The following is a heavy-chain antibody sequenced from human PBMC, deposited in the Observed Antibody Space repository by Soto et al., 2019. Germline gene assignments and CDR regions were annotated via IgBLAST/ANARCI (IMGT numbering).Heavy chain of an antibody. CDR1: GFTFSRYG. CDR2: ISSAGSNK. Sequence: GGSLRLSCAASGFTFSRYGMHWVRQAPGKGLERVADISSAGSNKYYADSVKGRFTISRDNSKNTLYLQMNSLRNEDTAVYYCVKGPSTDCSSTSCDKCRPPGWFDPWGQGTMVTVCS. CDR3: VKGPSTDCSSTSCDKCRPPGWFDP. V-gene: IGHV3-30*18. D-gene: IGHD2-2*02. J-gene: IGHJ5*02.